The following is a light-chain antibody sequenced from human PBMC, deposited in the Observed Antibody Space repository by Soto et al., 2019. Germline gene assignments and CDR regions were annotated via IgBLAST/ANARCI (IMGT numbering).Light chain of an antibody. CDR2: EVT. CDR3: QSYDSDFGGLL. J-gene: IGLJ3*02. Sequence: QSALTQPASVSGSPGQSITISCTGTSGDIGGYNYVSWYQQHPGKAPKLLISEVTNRPSGVSNRFSGSKSGNTASLTISGLQAEDEADYYCQSYDSDFGGLLFGGGTKLTVL. V-gene: IGLV2-14*01. CDR1: SGDIGGYNY.